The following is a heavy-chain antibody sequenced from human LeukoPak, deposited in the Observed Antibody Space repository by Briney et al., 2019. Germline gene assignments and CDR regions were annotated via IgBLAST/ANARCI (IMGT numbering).Heavy chain of an antibody. Sequence: SETLSLTCTVSGAFIRGGGVYWSWIRQPPGKGLEWIGYIYHSGTTYYSPSLKSRVTISIDTSKNQFSLKLRSVTAADTAVYYCARAPLTTATSDYFDLWGLGTLVTVSS. V-gene: IGHV4-30-2*01. J-gene: IGHJ4*02. D-gene: IGHD4-17*01. CDR2: IYHSGTT. CDR3: ARAPLTTATSDYFDL. CDR1: GAFIRGGGVY.